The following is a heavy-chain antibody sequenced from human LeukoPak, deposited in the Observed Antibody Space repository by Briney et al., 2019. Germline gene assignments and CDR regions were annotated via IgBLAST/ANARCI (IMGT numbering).Heavy chain of an antibody. CDR1: VVTFSSYW. D-gene: IGHD1-26*01. CDR3: ARGSSAGASLRHDY. Sequence: GGSLRLSCAASVVTFSSYWMSWVRQAPGKGLEWVANIKQDGSEENFVDSVKGRFTISRDNAKKSLYLQMNSLRAEDTAVYYCARGSSAGASLRHDYWGQGTLVTVSS. V-gene: IGHV3-7*01. CDR2: IKQDGSEE. J-gene: IGHJ4*02.